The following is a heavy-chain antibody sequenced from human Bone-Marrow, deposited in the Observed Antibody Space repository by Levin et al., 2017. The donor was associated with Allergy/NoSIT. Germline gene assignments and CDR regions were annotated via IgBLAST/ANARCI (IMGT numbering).Heavy chain of an antibody. CDR2: IYPGDSET. J-gene: IGHJ4*02. CDR3: ARRVGYCGGGGCYYDY. Sequence: KSGGSLRLSCKGSGYSFINYWIGWVRQMPGKGLEWMGIIYPGDSETTYNPSFQGQVTISSDNSINTAYLQWSSLNASDTAMYYCARRVGYCGGGGCYYDYWGQGTLVAVSS. CDR1: GYSFINYW. D-gene: IGHD2-15*01. V-gene: IGHV5-51*01.